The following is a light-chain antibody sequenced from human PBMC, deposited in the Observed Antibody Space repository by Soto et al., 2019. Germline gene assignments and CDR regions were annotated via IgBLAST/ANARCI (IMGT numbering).Light chain of an antibody. J-gene: IGKJ1*01. CDR2: DAS. CDR1: QSVSNN. V-gene: IGKV3-15*01. CDR3: QQYNNWPPWT. Sequence: ILMTKSPSTLSVSPGERATLSCRASQSVSNNLARYQQKPGQAPRLLIYDASTRATGIPARFSGSGSGREVTVTISGLQSEDFAFYYCQQYNNWPPWTVGQGNKVEIK.